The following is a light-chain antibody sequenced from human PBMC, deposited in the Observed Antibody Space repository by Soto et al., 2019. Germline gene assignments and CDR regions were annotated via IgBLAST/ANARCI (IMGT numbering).Light chain of an antibody. CDR2: AAS. CDR1: QAIYNY. Sequence: DIQMTQSPSSLSASVGDRVTITCRASQAIYNYLAWYQQKPGKVPTLLISAASTLQSGVPSRFSGSGSGTDYTLTISSLQPEDVATYYCQKFSAVPTFGGGTKVEI. CDR3: QKFSAVPT. V-gene: IGKV1-27*01. J-gene: IGKJ4*01.